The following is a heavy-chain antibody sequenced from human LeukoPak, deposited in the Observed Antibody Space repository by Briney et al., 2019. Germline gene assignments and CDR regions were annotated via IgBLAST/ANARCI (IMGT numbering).Heavy chain of an antibody. J-gene: IGHJ4*02. Sequence: ASVTVSCKASGYTFTVYYMHWVRQAPGQGLEWAGWINPNSGGTNYAQKFQGRVTMTRDTSISTAYMELSRLRSDDTAVYYCARVVGYGSGSYYNAEEDYWGQGTLVTVSS. V-gene: IGHV1-2*02. D-gene: IGHD3-10*01. CDR2: INPNSGGT. CDR3: ARVVGYGSGSYYNAEEDY. CDR1: GYTFTVYY.